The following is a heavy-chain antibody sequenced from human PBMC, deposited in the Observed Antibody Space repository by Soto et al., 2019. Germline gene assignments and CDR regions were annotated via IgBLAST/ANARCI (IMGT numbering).Heavy chain of an antibody. Sequence: EVQLVESGGGLVKPGGSLRLSCAASGFTFSNAWMSWVRQAPGKGLEWVGRIKSKTDGGTTDYAAPVKGRFTISRVDSKNTLYLQMNSLKTEDTAVYYCTTTFWSGYSDYWGQGTLVTVSS. J-gene: IGHJ4*02. V-gene: IGHV3-15*01. CDR2: IKSKTDGGTT. CDR3: TTTFWSGYSDY. D-gene: IGHD3-3*01. CDR1: GFTFSNAW.